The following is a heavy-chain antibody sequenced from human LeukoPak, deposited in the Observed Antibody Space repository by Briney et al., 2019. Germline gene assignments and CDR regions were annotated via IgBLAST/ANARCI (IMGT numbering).Heavy chain of an antibody. Sequence: GESLKISCKGSGYSFTSYWIGWVRQMPGKGLEWTGIIYPGDSDTRYSPSFQGQVTISADKSISTAYLQWSGLKASDTAMYYCARHSVAVGYYYGMDVWGQGTTVTVSS. CDR2: IYPGDSDT. CDR1: GYSFTSYW. CDR3: ARHSVAVGYYYGMDV. J-gene: IGHJ6*02. V-gene: IGHV5-51*01. D-gene: IGHD6-19*01.